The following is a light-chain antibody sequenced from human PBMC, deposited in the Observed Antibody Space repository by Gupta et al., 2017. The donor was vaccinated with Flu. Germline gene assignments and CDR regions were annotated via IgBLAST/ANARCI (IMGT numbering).Light chain of an antibody. V-gene: IGKV3-15*01. CDR2: GTS. CDR3: QQYNDWPPWT. Sequence: IVMTQSPATLSVSPGERVALSRRASQSVSSNLAWYQQKPGQAPRLLIYGTSTRATGVPARFGGSGSGTEFTLTISSLQSEDFAVYYCQQYNDWPPWTFGQGTKVEIK. CDR1: QSVSSN. J-gene: IGKJ1*01.